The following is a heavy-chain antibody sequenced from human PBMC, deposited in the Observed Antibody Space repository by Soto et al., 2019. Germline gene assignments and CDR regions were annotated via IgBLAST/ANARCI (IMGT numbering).Heavy chain of an antibody. Sequence: ASVKVSCKASGYIFTDYYCHWVRQAPGQGFEWVGGINAKSGNPKYVPKFQGRVTVTRDTSTSTVYMELNRLTSDDTALYFWASEDCENNCLKGFGYWGQGTLVTVSS. J-gene: IGHJ4*02. CDR3: ASEDCENNCLKGFGY. V-gene: IGHV1-2*02. D-gene: IGHD2-21*01. CDR1: GYIFTDYY. CDR2: INAKSGNP.